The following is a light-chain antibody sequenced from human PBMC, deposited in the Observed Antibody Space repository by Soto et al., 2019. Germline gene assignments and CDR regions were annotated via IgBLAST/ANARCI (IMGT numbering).Light chain of an antibody. V-gene: IGKV1-5*01. CDR2: DAS. CDR1: QSISSW. J-gene: IGKJ2*01. Sequence: DIQMTQSPSTLSASVGDRVTITCRASQSISSWLAWYQQKPGKAPKLLIYDASSLKSGVPSRFSGSGSGTEFTLTISSLQPDDFATYYCQQYNSYPVYTFGQGTKLEIK. CDR3: QQYNSYPVYT.